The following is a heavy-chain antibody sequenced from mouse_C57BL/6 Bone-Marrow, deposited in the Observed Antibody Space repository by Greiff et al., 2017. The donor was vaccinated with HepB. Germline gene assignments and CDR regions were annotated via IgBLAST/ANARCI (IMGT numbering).Heavy chain of an antibody. J-gene: IGHJ1*03. CDR3: AERDFDV. Sequence: EVQLVESGGGLVKPGGSLKLSCAASGFTFSDYGMHWVRQAPEKGLEWVAYISSGSSTIYYADTVKCRFTIARDNAKNNLFLQMTSLRSEDTAMYYCAERDFDVWGTGTTVTVSS. CDR2: ISSGSSTI. V-gene: IGHV5-17*01. CDR1: GFTFSDYG.